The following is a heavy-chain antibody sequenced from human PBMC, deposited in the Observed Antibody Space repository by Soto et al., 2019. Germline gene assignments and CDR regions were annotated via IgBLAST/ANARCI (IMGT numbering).Heavy chain of an antibody. Sequence: PGGSLRLSCAASGFTFSSYAMSWVRQAPGKGLEWVSAISGSGGSTYYADSVKGRFTISRDNSKNTLYLQMNSLRAEDTAVYYCAKYYWDYYGSGSQRPFDYWGQGTLVTVSS. V-gene: IGHV3-23*01. D-gene: IGHD3-10*01. CDR3: AKYYWDYYGSGSQRPFDY. J-gene: IGHJ4*02. CDR2: ISGSGGST. CDR1: GFTFSSYA.